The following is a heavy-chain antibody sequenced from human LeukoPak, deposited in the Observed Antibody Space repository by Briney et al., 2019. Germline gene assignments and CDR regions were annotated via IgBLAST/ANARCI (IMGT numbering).Heavy chain of an antibody. J-gene: IGHJ3*02. D-gene: IGHD2-2*01. CDR3: ARLSSLDAFDI. CDR2: IYYSGST. CDR1: GGSISSSSYY. Sequence: PETLSLTCTVSGGSISSSSYYWGWIRQPPGKGREWIGSIYYSGSTYYNPSLKSRVTISVDTSKNQFSLKLSSVTASDTAVYYCARLSSLDAFDIWGQGTMVTVSS. V-gene: IGHV4-39*01.